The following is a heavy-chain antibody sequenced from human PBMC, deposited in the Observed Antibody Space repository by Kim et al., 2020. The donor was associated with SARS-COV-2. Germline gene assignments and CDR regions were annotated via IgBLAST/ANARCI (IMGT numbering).Heavy chain of an antibody. V-gene: IGHV1-69*13. Sequence: SVKVSCKASGGIFSSYAISWVRQAPGQGLEWMGGIIPIFGTANYAQKFQGRVTITADESTSTAYMELSSLRSEDTAVYYCARRHLSLLGLDYWGQGTLVTVSS. CDR3: ARRHLSLLGLDY. CDR1: GGIFSSYA. J-gene: IGHJ4*02. CDR2: IIPIFGTA.